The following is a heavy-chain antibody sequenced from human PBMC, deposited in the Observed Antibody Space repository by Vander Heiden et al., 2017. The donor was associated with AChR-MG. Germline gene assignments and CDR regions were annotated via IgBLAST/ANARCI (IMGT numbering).Heavy chain of an antibody. CDR1: GFTFSSYA. CDR2: ISGSGGST. D-gene: IGHD2-15*01. V-gene: IGHV3-23*01. Sequence: EVQLLESGGGLVQPGGSLRLSCAASGFTFSSYAMSWVRQAPGKGLEWVSAISGSGGSTYYADSVKGRFTISRDNSKNTLYLQMNSLRAEDTAVYYCAGVVVVAAVDYYGMDVWGQGTTVTVSS. CDR3: AGVVVVAAVDYYGMDV. J-gene: IGHJ6*02.